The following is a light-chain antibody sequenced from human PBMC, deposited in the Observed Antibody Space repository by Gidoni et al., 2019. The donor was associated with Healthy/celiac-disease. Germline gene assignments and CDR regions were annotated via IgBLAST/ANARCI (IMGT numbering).Light chain of an antibody. CDR2: WAS. V-gene: IGKV4-1*01. CDR1: QSVLYRSNNKNY. Sequence: DIVMTQSPDSLAVSLGERATIYCKSSQSVLYRSNNKNYLAWYQQKPGQPPKLLIYWASTRESGVPDRFSGGGSGTDFTLTISSLQAEDVAVYYCQQYYSTPLTFGPGTKVDIK. J-gene: IGKJ3*01. CDR3: QQYYSTPLT.